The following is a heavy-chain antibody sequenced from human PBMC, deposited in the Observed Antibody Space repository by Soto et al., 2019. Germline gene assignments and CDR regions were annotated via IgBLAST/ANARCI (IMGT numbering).Heavy chain of an antibody. CDR1: GGSISSSSYY. CDR2: IYYSGST. Sequence: QLQLQESGPGLVKPSETLSLTCTVSGGSISSSSYYWGWIRQPPGKGLEWIGSIYYSGSTYYNPSLKSRVTISVDTSKNQFSLKLSSVTAADTAVYYCAIDYSSAQAFDYWGQGTLVTVSS. CDR3: AIDYSSAQAFDY. V-gene: IGHV4-39*01. D-gene: IGHD3-22*01. J-gene: IGHJ4*02.